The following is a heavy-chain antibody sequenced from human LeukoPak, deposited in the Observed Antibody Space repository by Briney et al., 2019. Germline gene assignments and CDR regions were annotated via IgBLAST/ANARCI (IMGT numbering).Heavy chain of an antibody. Sequence: SETLSLTCAVYGGSFSGYYWSWIRQPPGKGLEWIGEINHSGSTNYNPSLKSRVTISVDTSKNQFSLKLSSVTAADTAAYYCARGYYYVPFDYWGQGTLVTVSS. CDR3: ARGYYYVPFDY. J-gene: IGHJ4*02. CDR1: GGSFSGYY. D-gene: IGHD3-10*02. V-gene: IGHV4-34*01. CDR2: INHSGST.